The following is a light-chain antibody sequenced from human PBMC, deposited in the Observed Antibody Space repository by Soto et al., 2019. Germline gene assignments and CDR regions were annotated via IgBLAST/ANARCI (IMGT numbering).Light chain of an antibody. CDR2: GAS. J-gene: IGKJ3*01. Sequence: EIVMTQSPATLSVSPGERATLSCGASQSVSNNLAWYQQKPGQAPRLLLYGASTRSTGIPARFSGSGSGTEFTPTISGLQSEDFALYYCQQYNDWPFTFGTGTKVDIK. V-gene: IGKV3-15*01. CDR1: QSVSNN. CDR3: QQYNDWPFT.